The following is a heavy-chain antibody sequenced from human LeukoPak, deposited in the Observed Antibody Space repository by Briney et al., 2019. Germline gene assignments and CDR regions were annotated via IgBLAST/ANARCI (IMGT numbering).Heavy chain of an antibody. V-gene: IGHV1-18*01. J-gene: IGHJ3*02. D-gene: IGHD3-9*01. CDR3: ARGGYYNILTGYETADAFDI. Sequence: ASVKVSCKTSGYTFITSGITWVRQAPGHGLKWMGWISPFNGKTRFAEEFQDRLTLTTDTPTRTAYMVLRSLRSDDTAVYYCARGGYYNILTGYETADAFDIWGQGTMVTVSP. CDR1: GYTFITSG. CDR2: ISPFNGKT.